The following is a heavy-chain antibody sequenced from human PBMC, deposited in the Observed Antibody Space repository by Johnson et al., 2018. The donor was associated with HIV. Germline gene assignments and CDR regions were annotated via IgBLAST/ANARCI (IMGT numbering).Heavy chain of an antibody. J-gene: IGHJ3*02. CDR3: AKAWELLGRRAALDI. CDR2: ITGSGGNT. CDR1: GFAFSNYA. D-gene: IGHD1-26*01. Sequence: VQLVESGGGLVQPGGSLRLSCAASGFAFSNYAMTWVRQAPGKGLEWVSSITGSGGNTYDADSVKGRFTISRDNSKNTLYLQMESLRVEDTAIYYCAKAWELLGRRAALDIWGQGTMVTVSS. V-gene: IGHV3-23*04.